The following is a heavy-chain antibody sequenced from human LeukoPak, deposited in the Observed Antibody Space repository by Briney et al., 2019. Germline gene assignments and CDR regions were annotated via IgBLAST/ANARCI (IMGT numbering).Heavy chain of an antibody. J-gene: IGHJ3*02. CDR2: IHTSGTT. V-gene: IGHV4-4*07. Sequence: SETLSLTCAVSGGSISTYYWSWIRQPAGKGLEWIGRIHTSGTTNYNPSLKSRVTMSVDTSAKQLSLNLRSVTAADTAVYYCARLPGGDSSSVVAFDIWGQGTMVTVSS. D-gene: IGHD2-21*02. CDR1: GGSISTYY. CDR3: ARLPGGDSSSVVAFDI.